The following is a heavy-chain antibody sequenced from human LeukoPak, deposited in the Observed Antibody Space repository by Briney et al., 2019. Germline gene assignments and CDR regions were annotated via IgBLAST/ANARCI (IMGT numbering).Heavy chain of an antibody. D-gene: IGHD2-2*01. CDR2: ISGSGGTT. CDR1: GFTFSTYA. CDR3: AKSCCSTSSCYDGFDC. J-gene: IGHJ4*02. Sequence: GGSLRLSCAASGFTFSTYAMSWVRQAPGKGLEWVSGISGSGGTTYYADSVKGRFTISRDNSKNTLYLQMNSLRAEDTAVYCCAKSCCSTSSCYDGFDCWGQGTLVTVSS. V-gene: IGHV3-23*01.